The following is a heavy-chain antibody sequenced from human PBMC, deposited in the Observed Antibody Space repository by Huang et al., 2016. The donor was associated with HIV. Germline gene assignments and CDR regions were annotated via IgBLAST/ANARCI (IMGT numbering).Heavy chain of an antibody. CDR1: GGSCSGYY. D-gene: IGHD6-25*01. J-gene: IGHJ4*02. V-gene: IGHV4-34*02. CDR2: INKSGST. CDR3: ARGPAPDY. Sequence: VQLQQWGAGLLKPSETLSLNCAVYGGSCSGYYWTWIRQPPGTGLEWIGGINKSGSTNYKSSLKSRVRISVDTTKKQCSLKMKAVTAADTAVYYCARGPAPDYWGQGTLVTVSS.